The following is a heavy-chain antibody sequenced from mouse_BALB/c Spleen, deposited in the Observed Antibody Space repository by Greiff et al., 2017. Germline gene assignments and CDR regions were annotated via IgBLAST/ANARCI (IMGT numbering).Heavy chain of an antibody. Sequence: QVQLQQSGPQLVRPGASVKISCKASGYSFTSYWMHWVKQRPGQGLEWIGMIDPSDSETRLNQKFKDKATLTVDKSSSTAYMQLSSPTSEDSAVYYCARGDYGTDWGQGTLVTVSA. CDR3: ARGDYGTD. V-gene: IGHV1S127*01. D-gene: IGHD1-1*01. CDR2: IDPSDSET. CDR1: GYSFTSYW. J-gene: IGHJ3*01.